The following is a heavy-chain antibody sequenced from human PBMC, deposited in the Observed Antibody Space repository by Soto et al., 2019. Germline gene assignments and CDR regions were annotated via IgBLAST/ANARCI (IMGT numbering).Heavy chain of an antibody. CDR2: IDPSDSYT. CDR3: ARVHCSGGSCCSTYGMDV. Sequence: PGESLKISCKGSGYSFTNYWISWVRQMPGKGLEWMGRIDPSDSYTNFSPSFQGHVTISADKSISTAYLQWSSLKASDTAMYYCARVHCSGGSCCSTYGMDVWGQGTTVTVS. J-gene: IGHJ6*02. D-gene: IGHD2-15*01. CDR1: GYSFTNYW. V-gene: IGHV5-10-1*01.